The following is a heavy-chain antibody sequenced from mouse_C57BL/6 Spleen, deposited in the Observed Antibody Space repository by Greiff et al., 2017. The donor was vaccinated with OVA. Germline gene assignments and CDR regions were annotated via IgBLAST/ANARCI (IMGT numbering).Heavy chain of an antibody. V-gene: IGHV14-4*01. Sequence: EVQLQQSGAELVRPGASVKLSCTASGFNIKDDYMHWVKQRPEQGLEWIGWIDPENGDTEYASKFQGKATITADTSSNTAYLQLSSLTSEDTAVYYCTTYGSGYGSAYWGQGTLVTVSA. CDR2: IDPENGDT. J-gene: IGHJ3*01. CDR1: GFNIKDDY. CDR3: TTYGSGYGSAY. D-gene: IGHD1-1*01.